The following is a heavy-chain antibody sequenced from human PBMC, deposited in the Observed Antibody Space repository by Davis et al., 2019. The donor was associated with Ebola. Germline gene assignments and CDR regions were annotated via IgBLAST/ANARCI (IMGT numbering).Heavy chain of an antibody. CDR3: AKASWGPAARPLLDS. J-gene: IGHJ4*02. CDR2: VSGSGTTT. Sequence: GGSLRLSCTASGFSLSTYTLNWVRQAPGKGLEWVSAVSGSGTTTGYADSVKGRFTISRDNSNNTLYLQMDSLRVEDTARYYCAKASWGPAARPLLDSWGQGTLVTVSS. V-gene: IGHV3-23*01. D-gene: IGHD2-2*02. CDR1: GFSLSTYT.